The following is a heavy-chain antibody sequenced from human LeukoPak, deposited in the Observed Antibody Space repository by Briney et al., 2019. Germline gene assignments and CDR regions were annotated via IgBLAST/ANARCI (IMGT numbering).Heavy chain of an antibody. J-gene: IGHJ4*02. CDR2: ISYDGSNK. V-gene: IGHV3-30*01. Sequence: GGSLRLSCAASGFTFSSYAMHWVRQAPGKGLEWVAVISYDGSNKYYADSVKGRFTISRDNSKNTLYLQMNSLRAEDTAVYYCAREGVDIVATEAFDYWGQGTLVAVSS. CDR1: GFTFSSYA. CDR3: AREGVDIVATEAFDY. D-gene: IGHD5-12*01.